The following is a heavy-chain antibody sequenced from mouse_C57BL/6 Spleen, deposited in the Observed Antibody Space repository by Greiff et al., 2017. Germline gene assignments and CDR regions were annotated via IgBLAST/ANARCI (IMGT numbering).Heavy chain of an antibody. D-gene: IGHD2-4*01. CDR3: ARGDYDPWFAY. CDR2: IYPGDGVT. J-gene: IGHJ3*01. V-gene: IGHV1-82*01. Sequence: QVQLQQSGPELVKPGASVKISCKASGYAFSSSWMNWVKQRPGKGLEWIGRIYPGDGVTNYNGKFKGKATLTADKSSSTAYMHLSSLTSEDSAFYFCARGDYDPWFAYWGQGTLVTVAA. CDR1: GYAFSSSW.